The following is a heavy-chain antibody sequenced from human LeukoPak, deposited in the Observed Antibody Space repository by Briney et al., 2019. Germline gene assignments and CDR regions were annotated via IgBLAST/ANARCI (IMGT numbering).Heavy chain of an antibody. J-gene: IGHJ4*02. CDR1: GFTFSSYE. CDR3: ARAGDTAMVEHLRPPNFDY. Sequence: PGGSLRLSCAASGFTFSSYEMNWVRQAPGKGLEWVSSISSSSSYIYYADSVKGRFTISRDNAKNSLYLQMNSLRAEDTAVYYCARAGDTAMVEHLRPPNFDYWGQGTLVTVSS. CDR2: ISSSSSYI. V-gene: IGHV3-21*01. D-gene: IGHD5-18*01.